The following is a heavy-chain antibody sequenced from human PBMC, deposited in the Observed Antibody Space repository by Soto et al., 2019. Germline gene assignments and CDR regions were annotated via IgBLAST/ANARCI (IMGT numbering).Heavy chain of an antibody. CDR3: ARGPTYYYDSLTAFDI. CDR1: GGTFSSYA. CDR2: IIPIFGTA. D-gene: IGHD3-22*01. J-gene: IGHJ3*02. Sequence: QVQLVQSGAEVKKPGSSVKVSCKASGGTFSSYAISWVRQAPGQGLEWMGGIIPIFGTANYAQKFQGRVTITADESTSTADMELSSLRSEDTAVYYCARGPTYYYDSLTAFDIWGQGTMVTVSS. V-gene: IGHV1-69*01.